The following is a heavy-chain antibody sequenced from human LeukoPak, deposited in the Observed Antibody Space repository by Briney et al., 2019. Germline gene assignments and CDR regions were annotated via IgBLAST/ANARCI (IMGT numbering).Heavy chain of an antibody. CDR3: AKPSLIVGATVGFDY. V-gene: IGHV3-23*01. CDR2: ISGSGSST. D-gene: IGHD1-26*01. CDR1: GFTFSSYA. J-gene: IGHJ4*02. Sequence: GGSLRLSCAAPGFTFSSYAMSWVRQAPGKGLEWVSAISGSGSSTYYADSVKGRFTISRDNSKNTPYLQMNSLRAEDTAVYYCAKPSLIVGATVGFDYWGQGTLVTVSS.